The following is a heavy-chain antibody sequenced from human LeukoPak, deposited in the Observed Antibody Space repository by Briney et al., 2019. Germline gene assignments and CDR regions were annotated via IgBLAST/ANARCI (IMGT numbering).Heavy chain of an antibody. Sequence: PSQTLSLTCTVSGGSISSGGYYWSWIRQPPGKGLEWIGYIYYSGSTNYNPSLKSRVTISVDTSKNQFSLKLSSVTAADTAVYYCARDYYGSGSYVDYWGQGTLVTVSS. V-gene: IGHV4-61*08. CDR2: IYYSGST. CDR1: GGSISSGGYY. D-gene: IGHD3-10*01. J-gene: IGHJ4*02. CDR3: ARDYYGSGSYVDY.